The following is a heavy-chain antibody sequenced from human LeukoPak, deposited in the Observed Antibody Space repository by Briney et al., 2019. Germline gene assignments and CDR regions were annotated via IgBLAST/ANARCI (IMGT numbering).Heavy chain of an antibody. CDR2: IYYIGNT. J-gene: IGHJ3*02. CDR1: GDSISSYY. CDR3: ARDYAFDI. Sequence: ASETLSLTCTVSGDSISSYYWSWIRQPPGKGLEWIGYIYYIGNTNYNPSLKSRVTISVDTSKNQFSLKLSSVTAADTAIYYCARDYAFDIWGQGTMVAVSS. V-gene: IGHV4-59*01.